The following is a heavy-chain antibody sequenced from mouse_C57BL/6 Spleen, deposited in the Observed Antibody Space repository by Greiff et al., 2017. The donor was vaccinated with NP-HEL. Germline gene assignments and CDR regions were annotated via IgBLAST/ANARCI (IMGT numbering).Heavy chain of an antibody. V-gene: IGHV1-42*01. CDR2: INPSTGGT. Sequence: EVQLQESGPELVKPGASVKISCKASGYSFTGYYMNWVKQSPEKSLEWIGEINPSTGGTTYNQKFKAKATLTVDKSSSTAYMQLKSLTSEDSAVYYWATYSNPSYWYFDVWGTGTTVTVSS. CDR3: ATYSNPSYWYFDV. J-gene: IGHJ1*03. D-gene: IGHD2-5*01. CDR1: GYSFTGYY.